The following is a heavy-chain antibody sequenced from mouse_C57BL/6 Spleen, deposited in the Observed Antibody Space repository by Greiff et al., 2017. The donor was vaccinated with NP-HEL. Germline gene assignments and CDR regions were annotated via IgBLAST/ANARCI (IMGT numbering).Heavy chain of an antibody. Sequence: QVQLQQPGAELVRPGTSVKLSCKASGYTFTSYWMHWVKQRPGHGLEWIGVIDPSDSYTNYNQKFKGKATLTVDTSSSTAYMQLSSLTSEDSAVYYCARSKPFAWFAYWGQGTLVTVSA. V-gene: IGHV1-59*01. CDR2: IDPSDSYT. J-gene: IGHJ3*01. CDR1: GYTFTSYW. CDR3: ARSKPFAWFAY.